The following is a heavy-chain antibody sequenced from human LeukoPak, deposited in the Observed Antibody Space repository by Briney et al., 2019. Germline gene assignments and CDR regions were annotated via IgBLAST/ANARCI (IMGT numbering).Heavy chain of an antibody. J-gene: IGHJ4*02. CDR2: ISYDGSNK. CDR3: ARDVDCSSTSCYSYYFDY. D-gene: IGHD2-2*01. V-gene: IGHV3-30-3*01. Sequence: GGSLRLSCAASGFTFSSYAMHWVRQAPGKGLEWVAVISYDGSNKYYADSVKGRFTTSRDNSKNTLYLQMNSLRAEDTAVYYCARDVDCSSTSCYSYYFDYWGQGTLVTVSS. CDR1: GFTFSSYA.